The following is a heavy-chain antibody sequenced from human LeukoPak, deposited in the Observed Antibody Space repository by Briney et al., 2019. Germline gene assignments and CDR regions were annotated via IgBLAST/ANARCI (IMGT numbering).Heavy chain of an antibody. CDR1: GFTFSSYS. D-gene: IGHD5-24*01. CDR3: ARAAGEMATIRY. V-gene: IGHV3-21*01. J-gene: IGHJ4*02. Sequence: GGSLRLSCAASGFTFSSYSMNWVRQAPGKGLEWVSSISSSSSYIYYADSVKGRFTISRDNAKNSLYLQMNSLRAEDTAVYYCARAAGEMATIRYWGQGTLVTVSS. CDR2: ISSSSSYI.